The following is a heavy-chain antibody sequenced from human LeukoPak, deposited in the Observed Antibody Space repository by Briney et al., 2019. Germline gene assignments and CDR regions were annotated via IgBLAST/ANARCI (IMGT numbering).Heavy chain of an antibody. CDR3: TTERYVVVTAIMGH. D-gene: IGHD2-21*02. V-gene: IGHV3-66*01. J-gene: IGHJ4*02. CDR1: GFSVNSHY. Sequence: GGSLRLSCAASGFSVNSHYMNWVRQAPGKGLEWVSIIYAGGNTFYADSVKGRFTISRDTSSNTLYLEMNSLRAEDTAVYYCTTERYVVVTAIMGHWGQGTLVTVSS. CDR2: IYAGGNT.